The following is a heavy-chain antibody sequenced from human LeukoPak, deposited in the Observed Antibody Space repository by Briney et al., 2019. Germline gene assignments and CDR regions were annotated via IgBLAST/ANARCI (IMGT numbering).Heavy chain of an antibody. J-gene: IGHJ4*02. Sequence: ASVKVSCKASGYTFTSYGISWVRQAPGQGLEWMGWISAYNGNTNYAQKLQGRVTMTTDTSTSTAYMELRSLRSDDTAVYYCARDRVLYSRFPHPPLVYWGQGTLVTVSS. CDR2: ISAYNGNT. D-gene: IGHD6-13*01. CDR3: ARDRVLYSRFPHPPLVY. V-gene: IGHV1-18*01. CDR1: GYTFTSYG.